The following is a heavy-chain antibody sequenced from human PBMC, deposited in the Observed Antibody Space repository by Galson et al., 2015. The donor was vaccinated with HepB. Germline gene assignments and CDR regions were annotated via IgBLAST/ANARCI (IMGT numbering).Heavy chain of an antibody. D-gene: IGHD6-19*01. V-gene: IGHV1-3*01. CDR2: INAGNGNT. J-gene: IGHJ5*02. Sequence: SVKVSCKASGYTFTSYAMHWVRQALGQRLEWMGWINAGNGNTKYSQKFQGRVTITRDTSASTAYMELSSLRSEDTAVYYCAREGIAVADPRGFWFDPWGQGTLVTVSS. CDR3: AREGIAVADPRGFWFDP. CDR1: GYTFTSYA.